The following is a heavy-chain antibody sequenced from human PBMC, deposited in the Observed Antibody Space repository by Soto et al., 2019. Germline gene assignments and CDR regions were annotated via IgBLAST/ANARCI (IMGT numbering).Heavy chain of an antibody. Sequence: SETLSITCTVSGGSISSSSYYWGWIRQPPGKGLEWIGSIYYSGSTYYNPSLKSRVTISVDTSKNQFSLKLSSVTAADTAVYYCARQSPIAAALTYWGQGTLVTVS. CDR2: IYYSGST. V-gene: IGHV4-39*01. CDR1: GGSISSSSYY. CDR3: ARQSPIAAALTY. J-gene: IGHJ4*02. D-gene: IGHD6-13*01.